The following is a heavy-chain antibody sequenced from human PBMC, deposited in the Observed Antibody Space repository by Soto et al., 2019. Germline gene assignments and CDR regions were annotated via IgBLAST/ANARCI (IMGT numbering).Heavy chain of an antibody. CDR3: AKDKGSGWYESYFDL. CDR2: ISWNSGSI. Sequence: EVQLVESGGGLVQPGRSLRLSCAASGFTFDDYAMHWVRQAPGKGLEWVSGISWNSGSIDYADSVKGRFTISRDNAKTSLYLQINSLRAEDTALYYCAKDKGSGWYESYFDLWGRGTLVTVSS. V-gene: IGHV3-9*01. CDR1: GFTFDDYA. D-gene: IGHD6-19*01. J-gene: IGHJ2*01.